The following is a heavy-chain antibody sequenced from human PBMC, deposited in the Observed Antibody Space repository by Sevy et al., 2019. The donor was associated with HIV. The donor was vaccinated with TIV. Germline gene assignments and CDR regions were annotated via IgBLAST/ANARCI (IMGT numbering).Heavy chain of an antibody. CDR1: GGSISSGSYY. CDR3: ARGDYYAFDI. Sequence: SETLSLTCTVSGGSISSGSYYWSWIRQPAGKGLEWIGRIYTSGSTNYNPSLKSRVTMSVDTSKNRFSLKLSSVTAADTAVYYCARGDYYAFDIWGQGTMVTVSS. V-gene: IGHV4-61*02. CDR2: IYTSGST. J-gene: IGHJ3*02. D-gene: IGHD4-17*01.